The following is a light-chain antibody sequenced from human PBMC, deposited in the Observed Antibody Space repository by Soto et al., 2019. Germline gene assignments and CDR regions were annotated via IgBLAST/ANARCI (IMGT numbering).Light chain of an antibody. J-gene: IGLJ1*01. V-gene: IGLV2-8*01. CDR3: SSYAGRNNYV. Sequence: QSVLTQPPSASGSPGQSVSISCTGTGSDVGTYNFVSWYQQHPGKAPKLLIYEVTKRPSGVPDRFSASKSGNTASLTVSGLQAEDEADYYCSSYAGRNNYVFGTGTKVTV. CDR1: GSDVGTYNF. CDR2: EVT.